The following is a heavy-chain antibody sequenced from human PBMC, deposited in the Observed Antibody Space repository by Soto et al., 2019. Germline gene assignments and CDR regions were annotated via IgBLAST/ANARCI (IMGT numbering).Heavy chain of an antibody. Sequence: SVKVPCKASGGSFSNFGISWVRQAPGQGLEWMGGIVPVFGRPNYAQRFRGRLTITADESTSTGYMELISLRSDDTAVYYCAREGSGYNFWGQGTQVTVSS. J-gene: IGHJ4*02. CDR3: AREGSGYNF. V-gene: IGHV1-69*13. CDR2: IVPVFGRP. D-gene: IGHD5-12*01. CDR1: GGSFSNFG.